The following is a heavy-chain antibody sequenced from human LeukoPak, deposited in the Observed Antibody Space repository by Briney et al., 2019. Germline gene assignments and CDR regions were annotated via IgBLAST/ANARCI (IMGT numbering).Heavy chain of an antibody. Sequence: GGSLRLSCAASGFTFSSYGMHWVRQAPGKGLEWVAVIWYDGSSKYYADSVKGRFTISRDNSKNTLYLQMNSLRAEDTAVYYCARDFDILTGSDDDYFDYWGQGTLVTVSS. D-gene: IGHD3-9*01. J-gene: IGHJ4*02. CDR3: ARDFDILTGSDDDYFDY. CDR1: GFTFSSYG. V-gene: IGHV3-33*01. CDR2: IWYDGSSK.